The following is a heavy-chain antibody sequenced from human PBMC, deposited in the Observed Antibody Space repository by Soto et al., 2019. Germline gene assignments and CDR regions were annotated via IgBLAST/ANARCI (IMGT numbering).Heavy chain of an antibody. Sequence: QVQLQESGPGLVKPSQTLSLTCTVSGGSINSGNYYWSWIRQHPGKGLGWIGYIYYSSSTYYNPSLKSRVSISIDTSKNQFSLKLNSVTAAYTAVYYCAREVGRGEGYNAADIWGQGTLVTVSS. CDR2: IYYSSST. CDR3: AREVGRGEGYNAADI. D-gene: IGHD1-1*01. CDR1: GGSINSGNYY. V-gene: IGHV4-31*03. J-gene: IGHJ4*02.